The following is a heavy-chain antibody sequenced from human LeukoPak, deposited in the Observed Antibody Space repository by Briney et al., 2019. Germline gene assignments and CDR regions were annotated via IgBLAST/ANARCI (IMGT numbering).Heavy chain of an antibody. CDR3: ARQRGLYCSGGSCYIDY. J-gene: IGHJ4*02. D-gene: IGHD2-15*01. CDR2: ICPGDSNT. CDR1: GFDFTVHW. V-gene: IGHV5-51*01. Sequence: GESLKISCKGSGFDFTVHWIAWVRQMPGKGLEWMGIICPGDSNTKYSPSFRGQVTISADKSITTAYLQWSSLKASDTAMYYCARQRGLYCSGGSCYIDYWGQGTLVTVSS.